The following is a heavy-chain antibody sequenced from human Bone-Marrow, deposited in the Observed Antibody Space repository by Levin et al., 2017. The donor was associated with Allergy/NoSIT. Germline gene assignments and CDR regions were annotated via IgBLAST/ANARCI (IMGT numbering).Heavy chain of an antibody. D-gene: IGHD3-22*01. CDR3: ARIYDSTGYYSGVGAFDI. J-gene: IGHJ3*02. CDR2: IKYDGSDK. CDR1: VFTFDAYW. V-gene: IGHV3-7*01. Sequence: GESLKISCAASVFTFDAYWMTWVRQAPGKGLEWVAKIKYDGSDKKYVDSVKGRFTIARDNAKNLLFLQMNSLRAEDTAVYYCARIYDSTGYYSGVGAFDIWGQGTTVTVSS.